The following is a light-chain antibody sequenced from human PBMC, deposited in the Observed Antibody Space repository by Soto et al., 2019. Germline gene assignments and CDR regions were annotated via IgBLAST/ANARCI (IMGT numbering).Light chain of an antibody. CDR3: SLYTSSSTVA. CDR1: SSDVGAYNR. J-gene: IGLJ2*01. Sequence: QSALTQPPSVSASPGQSVTIPCTATSSDVGAYNRVSWYQQYPGTPPKLMISVVNNRPSGVPDRFSGSKSGNTASLTISGLQAEDEADYYCSLYTSSSTVAFGGGTKVTVL. CDR2: VVN. V-gene: IGLV2-18*01.